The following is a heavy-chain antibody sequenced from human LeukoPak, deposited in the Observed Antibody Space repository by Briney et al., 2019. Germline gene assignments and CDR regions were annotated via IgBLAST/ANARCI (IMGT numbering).Heavy chain of an antibody. CDR1: GYSISSGHY. CDR2: IYHSGST. J-gene: IGHJ5*02. CDR3: ARVGGIVVVVAAQALHWFDP. D-gene: IGHD2-15*01. Sequence: SETLSLTCTVSGYSISSGHYWGWIRQPPGKGLEWIGSIYHSGSTYYNPSLKSRVTISVDTSKNQFSLKLSSVTAADTAVYYCARVGGIVVVVAAQALHWFDPWGQGTLVTVSS. V-gene: IGHV4-38-2*02.